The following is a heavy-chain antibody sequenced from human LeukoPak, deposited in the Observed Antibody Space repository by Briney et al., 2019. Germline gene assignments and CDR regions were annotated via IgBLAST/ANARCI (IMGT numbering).Heavy chain of an antibody. Sequence: GGSLRLSCAAPGFTLSTYAMSWVRQAPGKGLEWVSAVSGSGGSTYYADSVKGRFTISRDNSQNTLYLQMDSLRAEDTAVYYCAREPGTTLLTRLYLWGQGTLVTVSS. D-gene: IGHD3-10*01. CDR1: GFTLSTYA. V-gene: IGHV3-23*01. CDR2: VSGSGGST. CDR3: AREPGTTLLTRLYL. J-gene: IGHJ4*02.